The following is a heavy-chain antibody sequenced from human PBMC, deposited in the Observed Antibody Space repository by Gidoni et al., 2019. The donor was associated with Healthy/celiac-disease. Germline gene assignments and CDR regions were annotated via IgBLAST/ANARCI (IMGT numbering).Heavy chain of an antibody. D-gene: IGHD5-12*01. Sequence: QVQLQESGPGLVKPSQTLSLTCTVSGGSIRSGGYYWSWIRQHPGKGLEWIGYIYYSGSTYYNPSLKSRVTISVDTSKNQFSLKLSSVTAADTAVYYCAREEEMATMGAFDIWGQGTMVTVSS. CDR2: IYYSGST. J-gene: IGHJ3*02. CDR1: GGSIRSGGYY. V-gene: IGHV4-31*03. CDR3: AREEEMATMGAFDI.